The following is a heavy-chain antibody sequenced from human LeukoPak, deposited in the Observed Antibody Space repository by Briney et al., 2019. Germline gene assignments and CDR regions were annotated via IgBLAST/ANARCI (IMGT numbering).Heavy chain of an antibody. V-gene: IGHV3-7*01. CDR1: GFTFSSYW. Sequence: GGSLRLSCAASGFTFSSYWMSWVRQAPGKGLEWVANINQDGSEKYYVDSVKGRFTISRDNAKNSLYLQMNSLRAEDTAVYYCARVVSSPTYYYYYYYMDVWGKGTTVTVSS. CDR3: ARVVSSPTYYYYYYYMDV. D-gene: IGHD6-13*01. J-gene: IGHJ6*03. CDR2: INQDGSEK.